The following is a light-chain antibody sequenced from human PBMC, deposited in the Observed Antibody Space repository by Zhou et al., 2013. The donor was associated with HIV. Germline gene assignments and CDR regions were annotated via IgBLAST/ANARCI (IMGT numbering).Light chain of an antibody. V-gene: IGKV3-20*01. CDR2: AAS. CDR3: QQYGGSFWR. CDR1: QSVSSTY. J-gene: IGKJ1*01. Sequence: EFVLTQSPGTLSLSPGDTATLSCRASQSVSSTYLAWYQQRPGQAPRLLIYAASRRATGIPDRFSGSGSGTGFTLTISRLEPEDFAVYYCQQYGGSFWRFGPGTKVEIK.